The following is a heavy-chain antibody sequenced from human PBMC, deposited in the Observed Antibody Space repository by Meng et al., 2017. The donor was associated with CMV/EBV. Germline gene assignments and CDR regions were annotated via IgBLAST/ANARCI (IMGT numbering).Heavy chain of an antibody. CDR3: ARDGVGDFWSDYYGMDV. D-gene: IGHD3-3*01. Sequence: SETLSLTYTVSGGSISSGGYYWSWIRQHPGKGLEWIGYIYYSGSTYYNPSLKSRVTISVDTSKNQFSLKLSSVTAADTAVYYCARDGVGDFWSDYYGMDVWGQGTTVTVSS. CDR2: IYYSGST. V-gene: IGHV4-31*03. J-gene: IGHJ6*02. CDR1: GGSISSGGYY.